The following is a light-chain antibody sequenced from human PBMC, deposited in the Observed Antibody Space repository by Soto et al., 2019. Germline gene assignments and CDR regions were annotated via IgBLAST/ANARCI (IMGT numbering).Light chain of an antibody. CDR2: GAS. CDR1: QSVSSYS. J-gene: IGKJ1*01. CDR3: QQYASSRT. Sequence: VLTQTPGALPLAPGESTTLSCRASQSVSSYSLAWYQQKPGQAPRLLMYGASSRATGIPDRFSGSGSGTDFTLTITRLEPEDFAVYYCQQYASSRTFGQGTKVDIK. V-gene: IGKV3-20*01.